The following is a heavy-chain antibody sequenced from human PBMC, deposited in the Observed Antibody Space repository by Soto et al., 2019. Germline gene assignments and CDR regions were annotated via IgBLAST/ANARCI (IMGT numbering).Heavy chain of an antibody. CDR3: ARIGYDRLTGYNYYYYGMDV. J-gene: IGHJ6*02. CDR1: GYTFTSYG. D-gene: IGHD3-9*01. V-gene: IGHV1-18*01. CDR2: ISAYNGNT. Sequence: ASVKVSCKASGYTFTSYGISWVRQAPGQGLEWLGWISAYNGNTNYAQKLQGRVTMTTDTSTSTAYMELRSLRSDDTAVYYCARIGYDRLTGYNYYYYGMDVWGQGTTVTVSS.